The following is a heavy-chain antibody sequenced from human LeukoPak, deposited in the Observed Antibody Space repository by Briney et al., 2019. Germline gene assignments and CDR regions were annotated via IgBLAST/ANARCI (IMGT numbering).Heavy chain of an antibody. D-gene: IGHD2-21*01. J-gene: IGHJ4*02. CDR3: ATALRCGGDCYDY. Sequence: GGSLRLSCAASGFTFSDYYMSWIRQAPGKGLEWLSYISGSGGSIYYADSLKGRFTISRDNAENSLYLQMNSLRAEDTAVYYCATALRCGGDCYDYWGQGTLVTVSS. CDR1: GFTFSDYY. V-gene: IGHV3-11*01. CDR2: ISGSGGSI.